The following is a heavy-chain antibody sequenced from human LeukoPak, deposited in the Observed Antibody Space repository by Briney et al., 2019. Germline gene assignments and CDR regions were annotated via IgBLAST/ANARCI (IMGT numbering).Heavy chain of an antibody. Sequence: EAQSLMCAVSGGLNRSYYSSWIRQPPGKGLEWIGYIYYSGGTNYNPSLKSRITISLDTSKSQFSLKPTSVTAADTAVYYCARKRTAAQASFFHYWGQGSLVTVFS. CDR1: GGLNRSYY. V-gene: IGHV4-59*01. CDR3: ARKRTAAQASFFHY. CDR2: IYYSGGT. D-gene: IGHD6-13*01. J-gene: IGHJ4*02.